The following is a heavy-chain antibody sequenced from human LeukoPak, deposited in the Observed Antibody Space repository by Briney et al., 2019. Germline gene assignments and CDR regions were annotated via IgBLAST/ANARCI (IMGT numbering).Heavy chain of an antibody. CDR1: GFTFSNYD. Sequence: PGRSLRLSCAVSGFTFSNYDMHWVRQAPGKGLEWVAVIWYDGSNKYYADSVKGRFTISRDNSKNTLYLQMNTLRAEDTAVYYCARVSSSSTNYFDSWGQGTLVTVSS. CDR3: ARVSSSSTNYFDS. V-gene: IGHV3-33*01. D-gene: IGHD6-19*01. J-gene: IGHJ4*02. CDR2: IWYDGSNK.